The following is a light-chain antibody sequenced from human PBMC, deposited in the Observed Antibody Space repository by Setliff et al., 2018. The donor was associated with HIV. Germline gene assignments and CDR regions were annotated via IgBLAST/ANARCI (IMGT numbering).Light chain of an antibody. J-gene: IGLJ1*01. CDR1: SSDVGGYDY. CDR3: CSYTSSTTLG. V-gene: IGLV2-14*01. CDR2: EVG. Sequence: QSALAQPAPVSGSPGQSITISCTRTSSDVGGYDYVSWYQQHPGKVPKLMLYEVGNRPSGVSNRFSCSKSGNTASLTISGLQAEDEADYYCCSYTSSTTLGFGTGTKVTVL.